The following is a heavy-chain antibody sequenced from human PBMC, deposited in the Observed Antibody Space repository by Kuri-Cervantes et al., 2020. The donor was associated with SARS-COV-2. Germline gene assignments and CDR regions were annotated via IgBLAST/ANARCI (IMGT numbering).Heavy chain of an antibody. D-gene: IGHD4-23*01. CDR3: ARGGWRAGGSYYYYYMDV. CDR1: GYTFSTYD. V-gene: IGHV1-8*02. CDR2: MNPDTGNS. J-gene: IGHJ6*03. Sequence: ASVKVSCKASGYTFSTYDINWVRQASGQGLEWMGWMNPDTGNSGYAQNFRGRVTMTRDTSTSTAYMELSSLRSEDSAIYYCARGGWRAGGSYYYYYMDVWGKGTTVTVSS.